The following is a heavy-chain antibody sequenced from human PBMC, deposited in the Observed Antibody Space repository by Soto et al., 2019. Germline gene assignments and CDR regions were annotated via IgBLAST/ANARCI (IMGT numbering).Heavy chain of an antibody. CDR2: IFSNDEK. Sequence: QVTLKESGPVLVKPTETLTLTCTVSGFSLSNARMGVSWIRQPPGKALEWLEHIFSNDEKSYSTSLKSRLTISKDTAQSQVVLTMTNMDPVDTATYYCARIMCGCSSTSCYLWFAPWVQGTLVTVSS. V-gene: IGHV2-26*01. CDR3: ARIMCGCSSTSCYLWFAP. J-gene: IGHJ5*02. D-gene: IGHD2-2*01. CDR1: GFSLSNARMG.